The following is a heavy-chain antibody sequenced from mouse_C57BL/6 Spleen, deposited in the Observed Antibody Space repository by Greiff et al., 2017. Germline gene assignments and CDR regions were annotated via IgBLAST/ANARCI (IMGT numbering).Heavy chain of an antibody. CDR1: GFTFSDYG. CDR3: ARNYEYGAWFAY. J-gene: IGHJ3*01. Sequence: EVKLMESGGGLVKPGGSLKLSCAASGFTFSDYGMHWVRQAPEKGLEWVAYISSGSSTIYYADTVKGRFTISRDNAKNTLFLQMTSLRSEDTAMYYCARNYEYGAWFAYWGQGTLVTVSA. CDR2: ISSGSSTI. D-gene: IGHD2-4*01. V-gene: IGHV5-17*01.